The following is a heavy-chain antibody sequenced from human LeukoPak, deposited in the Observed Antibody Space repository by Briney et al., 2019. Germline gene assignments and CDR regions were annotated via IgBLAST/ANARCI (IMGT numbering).Heavy chain of an antibody. Sequence: GGSLRLSCAASGITVSSHYMTWVHQAPGKGLEWVSVIDSGGSTNSADSVKGRFSVSRDNSKNTLYLQMNSLRVEDTAVYYCARTYGDYDYYYGMDVWGQGTTVTVSS. J-gene: IGHJ6*01. CDR2: IDSGGST. CDR3: ARTYGDYDYYYGMDV. CDR1: GITVSSHY. D-gene: IGHD4-17*01. V-gene: IGHV3-66*01.